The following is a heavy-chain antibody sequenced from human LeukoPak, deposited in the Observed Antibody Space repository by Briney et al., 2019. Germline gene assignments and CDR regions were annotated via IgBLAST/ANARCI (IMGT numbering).Heavy chain of an antibody. Sequence: PGGSLRLSCAASGFTFDDYTMHWVRQAPGKGLEWVSLISWDGGSTYYADSVKGRFTISRDNSKNSLYLQMNSLRTEDTALYHCAKLPDYWGQGTLVTVSS. CDR3: AKLPDY. V-gene: IGHV3-43*01. CDR1: GFTFDDYT. J-gene: IGHJ4*02. CDR2: ISWDGGST.